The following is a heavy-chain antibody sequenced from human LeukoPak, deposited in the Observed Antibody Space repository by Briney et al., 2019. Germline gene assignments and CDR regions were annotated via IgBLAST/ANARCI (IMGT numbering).Heavy chain of an antibody. CDR2: IGPTGTDR. J-gene: IGHJ4*02. D-gene: IGHD1-14*01. Sequence: GGSLRLSCAASGLTFSSCGFNWVRQAPGKGLEWVSSIGPTGTDRYYADSVRGRFTISRDNAKNSMYLQMDSLRDEDTAVYYCATETIGRHYDYWGQGTLLTVSS. CDR3: ATETIGRHYDY. CDR1: GLTFSSCG. V-gene: IGHV3-21*01.